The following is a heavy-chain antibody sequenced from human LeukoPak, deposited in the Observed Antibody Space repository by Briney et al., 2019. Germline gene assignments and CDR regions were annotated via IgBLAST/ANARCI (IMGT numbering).Heavy chain of an antibody. CDR3: AKDIGGWEPRAMDV. Sequence: GGSLRLSCAASGFTFDDYAMHWVRQAPGKGLEWVSGISWNSGSIGYADSVKGRFTISRDNAKNSLYLQMNSLRAEDTALYYCAKDIGGWEPRAMDVWGQGTTVTVSS. J-gene: IGHJ6*02. V-gene: IGHV3-9*01. CDR1: GFTFDDYA. CDR2: ISWNSGSI. D-gene: IGHD1-26*01.